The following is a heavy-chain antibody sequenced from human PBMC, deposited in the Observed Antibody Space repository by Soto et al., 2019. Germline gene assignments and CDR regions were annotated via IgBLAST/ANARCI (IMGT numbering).Heavy chain of an antibody. CDR2: ISRGGGSI. V-gene: IGHV3-48*03. Sequence: GGSLRLSCAASGFTFSNYDMNWVRQAPGTGPEWVSYISRGGGSISYADSLKGRFTISRDNARNSLYLQMNSLRAEDTAVYYCAREVTADAFDIWGQGTMVTVS. J-gene: IGHJ3*02. CDR1: GFTFSNYD. D-gene: IGHD2-21*02. CDR3: AREVTADAFDI.